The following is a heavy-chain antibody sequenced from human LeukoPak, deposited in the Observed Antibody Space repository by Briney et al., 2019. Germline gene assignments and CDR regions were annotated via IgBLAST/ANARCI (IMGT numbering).Heavy chain of an antibody. CDR2: IYPGDSDT. V-gene: IGHV5-51*01. J-gene: IGHJ4*02. CDR3: ACTAGCCGGDPLFDY. Sequence: GESLKISCKGSGYSFTSYWIGWVRQMPGKGLEWMGIIYPGDSDTRYSPSFQGQVTISADKSISTAYLQWSSLKASDTAMYYCACTAGCCGGDPLFDYWGQGTLVTVSS. CDR1: GYSFTSYW. D-gene: IGHD2-21*02.